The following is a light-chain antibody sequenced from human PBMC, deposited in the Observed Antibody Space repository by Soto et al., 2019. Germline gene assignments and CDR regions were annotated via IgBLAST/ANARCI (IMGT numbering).Light chain of an antibody. CDR3: QQYGSSPPSWT. CDR2: GAS. J-gene: IGKJ1*01. CDR1: QSVSSSY. Sequence: ESVLTQSPGTLSLSPGERANLSCRASQSVSSSYLAWYQQKPGQAPRLLIYGASSRATGIPDRFSGSGSGTDFTLTISRLEPEDFAVYYCQQYGSSPPSWTFGQGTKVEIK. V-gene: IGKV3-20*01.